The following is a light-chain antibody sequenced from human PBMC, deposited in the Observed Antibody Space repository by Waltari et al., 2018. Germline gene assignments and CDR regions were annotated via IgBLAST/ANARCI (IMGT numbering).Light chain of an antibody. CDR2: EVT. Sequence: QSALTQPPSAPGSPGQSVTISCPGTRSDIGHYNDFSWYQQHPGKAPKFIMFEVTKRPSGVPDRFSGSKSGITASLTISGLQPEDEADYYCSSYAGSNYLVFGGGTKLTVL. CDR3: SSYAGSNYLV. V-gene: IGLV2-8*01. J-gene: IGLJ2*01. CDR1: RSDIGHYND.